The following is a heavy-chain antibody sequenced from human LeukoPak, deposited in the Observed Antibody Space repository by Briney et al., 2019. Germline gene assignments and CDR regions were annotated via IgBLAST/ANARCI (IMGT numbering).Heavy chain of an antibody. CDR2: ISGSGGST. J-gene: IGHJ4*02. Sequence: GGSLRLSCAASGFTFSNFGMSWVRQAPGKGLEWVSGISGSGGSTHYADSVKGRFTISRDNSKSTLYLQMNSLRAEDTAVYYCAKERRYFDWSFDYWGQGTRVTVSS. V-gene: IGHV3-23*01. CDR1: GFTFSNFG. CDR3: AKERRYFDWSFDY. D-gene: IGHD3-9*01.